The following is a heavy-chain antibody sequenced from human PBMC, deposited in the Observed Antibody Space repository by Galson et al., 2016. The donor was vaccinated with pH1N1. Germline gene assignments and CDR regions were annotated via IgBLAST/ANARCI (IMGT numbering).Heavy chain of an antibody. Sequence: SVKVSCKASERIFNKYAISWVRQAPGQGLEWMGGIIAVFKTTNYAQKFQGRVTITTDESTSIVYMELRSLRSEDTAIYYCARSPFYYNSYMDVWGKGTTVTVSS. CDR3: ARSPFYYNSYMDV. CDR1: ERIFNKYA. J-gene: IGHJ6*03. CDR2: IIAVFKTT. V-gene: IGHV1-69*05.